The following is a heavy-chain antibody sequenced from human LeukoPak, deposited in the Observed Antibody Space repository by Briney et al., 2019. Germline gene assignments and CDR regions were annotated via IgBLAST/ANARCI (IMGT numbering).Heavy chain of an antibody. D-gene: IGHD3-3*01. J-gene: IGHJ6*02. CDR2: IKQDGSEK. V-gene: IGHV3-7*04. Sequence: GGSLRLSCAASGFTFSIYWMSWVRQAPGKGLEWVANIKQDGSEKYYVDSVKGRFTISRDNPKNSLYLQMNSLRAEDTAVYYCARDSYFCPMDVWGQGTTVTVSS. CDR3: ARDSYFCPMDV. CDR1: GFTFSIYW.